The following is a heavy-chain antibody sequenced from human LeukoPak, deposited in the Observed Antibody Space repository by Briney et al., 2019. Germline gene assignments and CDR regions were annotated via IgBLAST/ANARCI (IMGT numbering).Heavy chain of an antibody. CDR2: INHSGST. D-gene: IGHD4-17*01. CDR1: GGSFSGYY. CDR3: ARGPSGPTVTTLAWFDP. J-gene: IGHJ5*02. Sequence: SETLSHTCAVYGGSFSGYYWSWIRQPPGKGLEWIGEINHSGSTNYNPSLKSRVTISVDTSKNQFSLKLSSVTAADTAVYYCARGPSGPTVTTLAWFDPWGQGTLVTVSS. V-gene: IGHV4-34*01.